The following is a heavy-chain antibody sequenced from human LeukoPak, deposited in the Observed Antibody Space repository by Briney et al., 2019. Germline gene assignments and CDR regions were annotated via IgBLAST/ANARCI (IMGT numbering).Heavy chain of an antibody. CDR1: DGSIKTNYW. D-gene: IGHD2-15*01. Sequence: TSETLSLTCTASDGSIKTNYWWTWVRQPPGKGLEWIGETWHSGSSTNYNPSLKSRVTISVDKPKSQFSLKLTSVTAADTAIYYCARGNEYTWWQWSQGTLVTVSS. CDR2: TWHSGSST. V-gene: IGHV4-4*02. CDR3: ARGNEYTWWQ. J-gene: IGHJ4*02.